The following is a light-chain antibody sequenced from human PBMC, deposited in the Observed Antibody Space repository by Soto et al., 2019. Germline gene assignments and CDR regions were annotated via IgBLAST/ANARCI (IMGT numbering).Light chain of an antibody. CDR2: DAS. CDR1: QTISTY. CDR3: HQKDNNLYT. J-gene: IGKJ1*01. V-gene: IGKV1-39*01. Sequence: DIQMTQSPSSLPASVGDRVTITCRSSQTISTYLHWSHQKPGKAPNLLIYDASSFQTGVPSRFSGSGSGTEFTLTISSLQPEDFGVYYCHQKDNNLYTFGQGTKVDIK.